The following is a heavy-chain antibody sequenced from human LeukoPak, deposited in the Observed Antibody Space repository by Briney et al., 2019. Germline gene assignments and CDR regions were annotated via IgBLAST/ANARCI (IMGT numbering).Heavy chain of an antibody. J-gene: IGHJ4*02. CDR3: AKDGGLWVSAHWGDS. CDR1: GFTFSSYT. D-gene: IGHD7-27*01. V-gene: IGHV3-23*01. CDR2: ITTSDGNT. Sequence: GGSLRLSCAASGFTFSSYTMSWVRQDPGKGLEWVSTITTSDGNTYYADSVKGRFTVSRDNSKNTLYLQMNSLRAEDTAVYYCAKDGGLWVSAHWGDSWGRGTLVTVSS.